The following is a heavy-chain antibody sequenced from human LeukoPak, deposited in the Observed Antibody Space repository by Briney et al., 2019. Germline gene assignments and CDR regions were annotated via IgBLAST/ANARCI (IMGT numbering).Heavy chain of an antibody. Sequence: PGGSLRLSCAASGFTFSTCWMSWVRQAPGKGLEWVAIIKGDGSEKAYVDSVKGRFSFSRDNAENSLYLQMSSLRAEDTAVYYCAKDWGYGEAGIDFWGQGTLVTVSS. J-gene: IGHJ4*02. CDR3: AKDWGYGEAGIDF. V-gene: IGHV3-7*04. CDR1: GFTFSTCW. CDR2: IKGDGSEK. D-gene: IGHD6-13*01.